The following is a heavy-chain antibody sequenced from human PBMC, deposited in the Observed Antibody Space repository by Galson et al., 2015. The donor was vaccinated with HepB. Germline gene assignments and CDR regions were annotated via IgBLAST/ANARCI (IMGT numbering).Heavy chain of an antibody. CDR2: INAGNGNT. D-gene: IGHD2/OR15-2a*01. V-gene: IGHV1-3*01. Sequence: SVKVSCKASGYTFTSYAMHWVRQAPGQRLEWMGWINAGNGNTKYSQKFQGRVTITRDTSASTAYMELSSLRSEDTAVYYCARGIVSTYYYYYGIDVWGQGTTVTVSS. J-gene: IGHJ6*02. CDR3: ARGIVSTYYYYYGIDV. CDR1: GYTFTSYA.